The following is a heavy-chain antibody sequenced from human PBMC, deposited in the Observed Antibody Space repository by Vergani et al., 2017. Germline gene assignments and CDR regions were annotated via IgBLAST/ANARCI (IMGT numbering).Heavy chain of an antibody. CDR2: IYYSRST. CDR1: GGSISSGGYY. V-gene: IGHV4-31*01. D-gene: IGHD3-3*01. CDR3: VRGRTIFGVVTTNWFDP. Sequence: QVQLQESGPGLVKPSQTLSLTCTVSGGSISSGGYYWSWIRQHPGKGLEWIGYIYYSRSTYYNPSLKSLVTVSVDTSKNQLSLKLSSVTAVDTAVYYCVRGRTIFGVVTTNWFDPWGQGTLVTVSS. J-gene: IGHJ5*02.